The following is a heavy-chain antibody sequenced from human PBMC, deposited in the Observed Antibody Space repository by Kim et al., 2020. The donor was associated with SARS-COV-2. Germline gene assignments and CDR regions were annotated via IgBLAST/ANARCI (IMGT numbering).Heavy chain of an antibody. CDR3: ARSEARGSGHKFDY. CDR1: SESISSYY. CDR2: IDYSGTT. Sequence: SETLSLTCTVSSESISSYYCSGIRQLPGKGLEWIGDIDYSGTTNYNPSLNSRVTISGDTSKNQFSLELTSVTEADTAVYYCARSEARGSGHKFDY. D-gene: IGHD2-15*01. J-gene: IGHJ4*01. V-gene: IGHV4-59*01.